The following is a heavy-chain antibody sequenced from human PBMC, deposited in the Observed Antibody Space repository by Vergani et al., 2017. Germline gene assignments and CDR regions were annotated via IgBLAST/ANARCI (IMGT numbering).Heavy chain of an antibody. CDR1: GYSFTSYW. CDR2: IDPSDSYT. D-gene: IGHD3-9*01. J-gene: IGHJ4*02. V-gene: IGHV5-10-1*01. CDR3: ARTYYDILTGYYGDVDY. Sequence: EVQLVQSGAEVKKPGASLKISCKGSGYSFTSYWISWVRQMPGKGLEWMGRIDPSDSYTNYSPSFQGHVTISAAKSISTAYLQWSSLKASDTAMYYCARTYYDILTGYYGDVDYWGQGTLVTVSS.